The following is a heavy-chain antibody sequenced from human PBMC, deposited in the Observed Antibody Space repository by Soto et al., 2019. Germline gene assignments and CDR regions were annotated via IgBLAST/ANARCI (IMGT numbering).Heavy chain of an antibody. J-gene: IGHJ4*02. CDR1: GGSISSGDYY. D-gene: IGHD3-9*01. Sequence: QVQLQESGPGLVKPSQTLSLTCTVSGGSISSGDYYWSWIRQPPGKGLEWIGYIYYSGSTYYNPSLKSRVTISVDTSKNQFSLKLSSVTAADTAVYYCAREAAVTRYPSDYDILFGRGQGTLVTVSS. CDR2: IYYSGST. CDR3: AREAAVTRYPSDYDILFG. V-gene: IGHV4-30-4*01.